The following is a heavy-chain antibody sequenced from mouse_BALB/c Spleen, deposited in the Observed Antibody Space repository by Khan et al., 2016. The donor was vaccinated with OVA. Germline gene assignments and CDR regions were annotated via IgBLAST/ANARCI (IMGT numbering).Heavy chain of an antibody. CDR3: ARAELRGVALDY. D-gene: IGHD2-1*01. J-gene: IGHJ4*01. Sequence: QSGPELVKPGALVKISCKASGYTFTSYDINWVKQRPGKGLEWIGWIYPGDGSTKYNEKFKGKATLTADKSSRQDYMQLGSLPSAQSAVYSWARAELRGVALDYGGQGTSVTVSS. V-gene: IGHV1S33*01. CDR1: GYTFTSYD. CDR2: IYPGDGST.